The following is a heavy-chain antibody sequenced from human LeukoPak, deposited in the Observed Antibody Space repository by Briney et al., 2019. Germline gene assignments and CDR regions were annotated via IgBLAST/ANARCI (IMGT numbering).Heavy chain of an antibody. J-gene: IGHJ4*02. CDR1: CGSVSSGSYY. V-gene: IGHV4-61*01. CDR3: ARERNGFDY. CDR2: RYYSGST. Sequence: SETLSLTCTVSCGSVSSGSYYWSWIRQPPGKGLEWIGYRYYSGSTKYSPSLESRVTISVDTSKNQFSLKLTSVSAADTAVYYCARERNGFDYWGQGTLVTVSS.